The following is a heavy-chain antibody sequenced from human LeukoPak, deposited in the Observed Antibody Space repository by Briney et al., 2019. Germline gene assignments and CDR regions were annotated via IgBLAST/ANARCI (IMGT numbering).Heavy chain of an antibody. D-gene: IGHD3-10*01. Sequence: GGSLRLSCAASGFSLSNYWMHWVRQAPGKGLMWVSRIKSDGSTINYADSVKGRFTISRDNSKNTLYLQMNSLRAEDTAVYYCAKPPRDLGVVRGAPFDYWGQGTLVTVSS. CDR3: AKPPRDLGVVRGAPFDY. J-gene: IGHJ4*02. CDR1: GFSLSNYW. CDR2: IKSDGSTI. V-gene: IGHV3-74*01.